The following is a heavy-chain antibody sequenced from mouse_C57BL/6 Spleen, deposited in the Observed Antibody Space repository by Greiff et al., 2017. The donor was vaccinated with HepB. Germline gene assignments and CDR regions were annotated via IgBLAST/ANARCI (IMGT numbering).Heavy chain of an antibody. Sequence: EVQLQQSGPELVKPGASVKISCKASGYTFTDYYMNWVKQSHGKSLEWIGDINPNNGGTSYNQKFKGKATLTVDKSSSTAYMELRSLTSEDSAVYYCAGVSYYYGSSPFAYWGQGTLVTVSA. V-gene: IGHV1-26*01. CDR3: AGVSYYYGSSPFAY. CDR1: GYTFTDYY. J-gene: IGHJ3*01. D-gene: IGHD1-1*01. CDR2: INPNNGGT.